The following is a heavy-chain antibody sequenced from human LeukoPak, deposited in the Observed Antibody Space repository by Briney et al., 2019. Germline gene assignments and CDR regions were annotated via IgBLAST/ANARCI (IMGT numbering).Heavy chain of an antibody. V-gene: IGHV4-39*07. CDR3: ARAGGFTMVRGAVNNWFDP. CDR1: GGSISSNSYY. CDR2: IYYSGST. J-gene: IGHJ5*02. D-gene: IGHD3-10*01. Sequence: PSETLSLTCTVSGGSISSNSYYWGWIRQPPGKGLEWIGSIYYSGSTYHNPSLKSRVSISVDTSKDQFSLKLSSVTAADTAVYYCARAGGFTMVRGAVNNWFDPWGRGTLVTVSS.